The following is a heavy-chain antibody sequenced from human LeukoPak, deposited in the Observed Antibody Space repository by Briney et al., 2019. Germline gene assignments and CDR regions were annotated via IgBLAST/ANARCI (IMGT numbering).Heavy chain of an antibody. CDR1: GYTFTSYG. J-gene: IGHJ4*02. CDR3: ATFITVFGVALDY. D-gene: IGHD3-3*01. V-gene: IGHV1-18*01. CDR2: ISAYNGNT. Sequence: ASVKVSGKASGYTFTSYGICCVRQAPGQGLEWMGWISAYNGNTNYAQKLQGRVTMTTDTSTSTAYMERRSLRSDDTAVYYCATFITVFGVALDYWGQGTLVTVSS.